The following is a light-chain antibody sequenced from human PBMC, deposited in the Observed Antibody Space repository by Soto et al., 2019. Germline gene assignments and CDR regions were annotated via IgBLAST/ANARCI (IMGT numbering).Light chain of an antibody. CDR3: SSYSSSSTLDV. Sequence: QSALAQPASVSGSPGQSITISCTGTSSDIGAYNYVSWYQQHPGKAPKVMIFDVSNRPSGISHRFSGSKSGNTASLTISGLQAEDEADYYCSSYSSSSTLDVFGTGTKLTVL. CDR1: SSDIGAYNY. V-gene: IGLV2-14*01. J-gene: IGLJ1*01. CDR2: DVS.